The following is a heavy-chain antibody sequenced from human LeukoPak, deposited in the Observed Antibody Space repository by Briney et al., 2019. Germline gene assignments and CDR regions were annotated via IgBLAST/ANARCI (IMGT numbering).Heavy chain of an antibody. Sequence: KPSETLSLTCTVSGGFVSNNYWSWIRQSPGKRLEWIGCMYYTGSTNYNPSLESRVTISVDTSKKQLSLKLTSVTAADTAVYYCASGGDYAGFDPWGQGTLVTVSS. J-gene: IGHJ5*02. D-gene: IGHD4-17*01. CDR1: GGFVSNNY. V-gene: IGHV4-59*02. CDR2: MYYTGST. CDR3: ASGGDYAGFDP.